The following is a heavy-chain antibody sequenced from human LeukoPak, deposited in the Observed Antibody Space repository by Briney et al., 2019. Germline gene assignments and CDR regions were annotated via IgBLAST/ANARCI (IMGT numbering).Heavy chain of an antibody. CDR1: GFTFSTYW. V-gene: IGHV3-11*01. CDR3: ARDTLVMSSSYYYGMDV. CDR2: ISSSGSTI. D-gene: IGHD6-6*01. Sequence: GGSLRLSCAGSGFTFSTYWMSWIRQAPGKGLEWVSYISSSGSTIYYADSVKGRFTISRDNAKNSLYLQMNSLRAEDTAVYYCARDTLVMSSSYYYGMDVWGQGTTVTVSS. J-gene: IGHJ6*02.